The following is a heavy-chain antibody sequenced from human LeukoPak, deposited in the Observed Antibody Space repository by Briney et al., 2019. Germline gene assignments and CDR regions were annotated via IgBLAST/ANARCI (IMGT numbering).Heavy chain of an antibody. CDR2: IIPIFGTA. V-gene: IGHV1-69*05. CDR1: GGTFISYA. J-gene: IGHJ4*02. Sequence: SVKVSCKTSGGTFISYAISWVRQAPGQGLEWMGRIIPIFGTANYAQKFQGRVTITTDESTSTAYMGLSSLRSEDTAVYYCARAVRGYFDYWGQGTLVTVSS. CDR3: ARAVRGYFDY.